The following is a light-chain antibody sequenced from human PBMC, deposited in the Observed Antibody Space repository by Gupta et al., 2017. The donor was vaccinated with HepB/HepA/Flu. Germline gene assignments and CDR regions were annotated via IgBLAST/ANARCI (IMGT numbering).Light chain of an antibody. V-gene: IGKV3-15*01. CDR2: GAS. J-gene: IGKJ3*01. CDR1: QSVSSN. Sequence: EIVMTQSPATLSVSPGERATLSCRASQSVSSNLAWYQQKPGQAPRLLIYGASTRATGIPARFSGSGSGTEFTLTISSRQSEDFAVYYCQQYNNWPNFTFGHGTKVDIK. CDR3: QQYNNWPNFT.